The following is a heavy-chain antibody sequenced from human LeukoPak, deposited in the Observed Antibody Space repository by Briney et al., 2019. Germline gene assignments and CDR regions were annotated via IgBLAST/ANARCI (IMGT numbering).Heavy chain of an antibody. CDR2: IYHSGST. V-gene: IGHV4-30-2*01. CDR3: ARAFPAYCGGDCSALDY. D-gene: IGHD2-21*02. CDR1: GGSISSGGYS. Sequence: SETLSLTCAVSGGSISSGGYSWSWIRQPPGKGLEWIGYIYHSGSTYYNPSLKSRVTISVDRSKNQFSLKLSSVTAADTAVYYCARAFPAYCGGDCSALDYWGQGTLVTVSS. J-gene: IGHJ4*02.